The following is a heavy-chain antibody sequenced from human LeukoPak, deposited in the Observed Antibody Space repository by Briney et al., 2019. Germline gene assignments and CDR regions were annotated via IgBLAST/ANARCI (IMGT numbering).Heavy chain of an antibody. V-gene: IGHV3-66*02. CDR2: IDSGGRT. CDR3: ARGHYYDSSGLDY. CDR1: GFTVSSNY. J-gene: IGHJ4*02. Sequence: GGSLRLSCAASGFTVSSNYMNWVRQAPGQGLEWVSVIDSGGRTFYADSVKRRFTISRDNSKNTLYLQMNSLRAEDTAVYYCARGHYYDSSGLDYWGQGTLVTVSS. D-gene: IGHD3-22*01.